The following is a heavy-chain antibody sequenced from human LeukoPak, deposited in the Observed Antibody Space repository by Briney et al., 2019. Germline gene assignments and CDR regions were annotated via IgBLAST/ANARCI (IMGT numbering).Heavy chain of an antibody. CDR2: MKQDGSEK. Sequence: GGSLRLSCAASGFTFSSYWMSWVREAPGKGLEWVANMKQDGSEKYYVDAVQGRFTITRDNAKNSLYLQLNSLRAEDTAVYFCARGPATTGYYVDCRGQGTLVTVSS. CDR3: ARGPATTGYYVDC. CDR1: GFTFSSYW. V-gene: IGHV3-7*01. D-gene: IGHD1-1*01. J-gene: IGHJ4*02.